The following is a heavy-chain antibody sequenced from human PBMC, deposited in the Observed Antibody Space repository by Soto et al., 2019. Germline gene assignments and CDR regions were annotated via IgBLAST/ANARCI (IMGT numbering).Heavy chain of an antibody. CDR1: GGTFSSYA. D-gene: IGHD1-26*01. V-gene: IGHV1-69*13. J-gene: IGHJ3*02. CDR3: ARAADKSWELHNNDAFDI. CDR2: IIPIFGTA. Sequence: ASVKVSCKASGGTFSSYAISWVRQAPGQGLEWMGGIIPIFGTANYAQKFQGRVTITADESTSTAYMELSSLRSEDTAVYYCARAADKSWELHNNDAFDIWGQGTMVTVSS.